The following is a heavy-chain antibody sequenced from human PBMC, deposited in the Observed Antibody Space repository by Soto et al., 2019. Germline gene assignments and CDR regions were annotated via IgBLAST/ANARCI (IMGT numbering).Heavy chain of an antibody. J-gene: IGHJ6*03. D-gene: IGHD6-6*01. Sequence: KQSQTLSLTCAISGDSVSSNSAAWNWIRQSPSRGLEWLGRTYYRSKWYNDYAVSVKSRITINPDTSKNQFSLQLNSVTPEDTAVYYCARDRDVEAAPYYYYYYYMDVWGKGTTVTVSS. CDR3: ARDRDVEAAPYYYYYYYMDV. CDR2: TYYRSKWYN. CDR1: GDSVSSNSAA. V-gene: IGHV6-1*01.